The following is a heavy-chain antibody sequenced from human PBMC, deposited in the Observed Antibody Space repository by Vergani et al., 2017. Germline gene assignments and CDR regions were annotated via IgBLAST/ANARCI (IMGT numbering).Heavy chain of an antibody. CDR1: GCTFSSYA. CDR3: ASSPYSSGWSIDY. Sequence: QVQLVQSGAAVKKPGSSVKVSCKASGCTFSSYAISWVRQAPGQGLEWMGRIIPILGIANYAQKFQVSVTITADKSTSTAYMELSSLRSEDAAVYYCASSPYSSGWSIDYWGQGTLVTVSS. J-gene: IGHJ4*02. D-gene: IGHD6-19*01. V-gene: IGHV1-69*09. CDR2: IIPILGIA.